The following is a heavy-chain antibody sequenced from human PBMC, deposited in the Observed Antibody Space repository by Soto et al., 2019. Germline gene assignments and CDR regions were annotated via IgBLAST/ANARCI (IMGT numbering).Heavy chain of an antibody. CDR1: GGSISSYY. D-gene: IGHD3-3*01. J-gene: IGHJ6*02. CDR3: ARVSSGDLGTIFGVVIPRHYYYGMDV. V-gene: IGHV4-59*01. CDR2: IYYSGST. Sequence: PSETLSLTCTVSGGSISSYYWSWIRQPPGKGLEWIGYIYYSGSTNYNPSLKSRVTISVDTSKNQFSLKLSSVTAADTAVYYCARVSSGDLGTIFGVVIPRHYYYGMDVWGQGTTVTVSS.